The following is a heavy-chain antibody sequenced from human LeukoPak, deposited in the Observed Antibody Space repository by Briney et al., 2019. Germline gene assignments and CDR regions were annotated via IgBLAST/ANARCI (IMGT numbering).Heavy chain of an antibody. CDR1: GLTFSSYG. CDR2: ISYDGSNK. Sequence: PGGSLRLSCAASGLTFSSYGMHWVRQAPGKGLEWVAVISYDGSNKYYADSVKGRFTISRDNSKNTLYLQMNSLRAEDTAVYYCAKDLGTPAVGAFDIWGQGTMVTVSS. V-gene: IGHV3-30*18. D-gene: IGHD6-13*01. J-gene: IGHJ3*02. CDR3: AKDLGTPAVGAFDI.